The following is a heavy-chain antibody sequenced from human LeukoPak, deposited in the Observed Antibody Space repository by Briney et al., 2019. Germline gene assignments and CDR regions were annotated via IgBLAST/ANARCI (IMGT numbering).Heavy chain of an antibody. CDR3: ARDDDWKSGNMAFDY. CDR1: GYSFSNYG. CDR2: ISAHNGNT. J-gene: IGHJ4*02. V-gene: IGHV1-18*01. Sequence: ASVKVSCKASGYSFSNYGISWVRQAPGQGLEWMGWISAHNGNTNYAQKLQGRVTMTTDTSTSTAYMELRSLRSDDTAVYYCARDDDWKSGNMAFDYWGQGTLVTVSS. D-gene: IGHD1-1*01.